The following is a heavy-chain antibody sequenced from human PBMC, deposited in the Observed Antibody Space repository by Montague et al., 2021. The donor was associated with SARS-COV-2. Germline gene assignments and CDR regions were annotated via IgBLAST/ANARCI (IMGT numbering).Heavy chain of an antibody. CDR3: ARAAAYVLVTNRNYDY. V-gene: IGHV3-48*03. CDR2: ISSSGSTI. Sequence: SLRLSWSASGFTFSSYEMNWVRQAPGKGLEWVSYISSSGSTIYYADSVKGRFTISRDNAKNSPYLQMNSLRAEDTAVYYCARAAAYVLVTNRNYDYWGQGTLVTVSS. J-gene: IGHJ4*02. D-gene: IGHD2/OR15-2a*01. CDR1: GFTFSSYE.